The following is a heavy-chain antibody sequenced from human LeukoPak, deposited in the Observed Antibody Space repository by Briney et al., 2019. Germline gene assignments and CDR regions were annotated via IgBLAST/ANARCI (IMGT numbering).Heavy chain of an antibody. CDR1: GGSISSSNW. J-gene: IGHJ4*02. D-gene: IGHD1-26*01. CDR2: IYHSGST. CDR3: ARVSSGATTVDY. Sequence: SETLSLTCAVSGGSISSSNWWSWVRQPPGQGLEWIGEIYHSGSTNYNPSLKSRVTISVDKSKNQFSLKLSSVTAADTAVYYCARVSSGATTVDYWGQGTLVTVSS. V-gene: IGHV4-4*02.